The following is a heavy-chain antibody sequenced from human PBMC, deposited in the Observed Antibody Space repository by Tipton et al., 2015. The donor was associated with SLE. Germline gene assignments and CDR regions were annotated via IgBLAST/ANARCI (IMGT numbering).Heavy chain of an antibody. CDR1: GGSFSGYY. Sequence: TLSLTCAVYGGSFSGYYWSWIRQPPGKGLEWIGEINHSGSTNYKPSLKSRVTISVDTSKNQFSLKLSSVTAADTAVYYCAGMSYPREGYFDYWGQGTLVTVSS. CDR2: INHSGST. D-gene: IGHD1-26*01. J-gene: IGHJ4*02. V-gene: IGHV4-34*01. CDR3: AGMSYPREGYFDY.